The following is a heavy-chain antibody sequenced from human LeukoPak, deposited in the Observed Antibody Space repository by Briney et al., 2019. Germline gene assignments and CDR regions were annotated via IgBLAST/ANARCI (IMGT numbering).Heavy chain of an antibody. Sequence: ASVKVSCKASGYTFTGYYMHWVRQAPGQGLEWVGWINPNSGGTNYAQKFQGRVTMTRDTSISTAYMELSRLRSDDTAVYYCAREYSGYDGLDYWGQGTLVTVSS. CDR2: INPNSGGT. J-gene: IGHJ4*02. V-gene: IGHV1-2*02. D-gene: IGHD5-12*01. CDR3: AREYSGYDGLDY. CDR1: GYTFTGYY.